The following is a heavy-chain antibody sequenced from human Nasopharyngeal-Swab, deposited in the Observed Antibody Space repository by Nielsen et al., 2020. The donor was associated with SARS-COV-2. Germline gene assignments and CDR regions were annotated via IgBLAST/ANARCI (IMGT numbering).Heavy chain of an antibody. Sequence: SETLSLTCTVSGGSISSGDYYWSWIRQPQGKGLEWIGYIYYSGSTYYNPSLKRRVTISVDTSKNQFSLKLSSVTAADTAVYYCARDYGGRNYYDSSGYYYQGYWGQGTLVTVSS. CDR2: IYYSGST. CDR1: GGSISSGDYY. CDR3: ARDYGGRNYYDSSGYYYQGY. D-gene: IGHD3-22*01. J-gene: IGHJ4*02. V-gene: IGHV4-30-4*08.